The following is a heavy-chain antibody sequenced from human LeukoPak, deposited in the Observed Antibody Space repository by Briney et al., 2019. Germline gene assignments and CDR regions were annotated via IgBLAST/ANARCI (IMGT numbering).Heavy chain of an antibody. CDR2: IYYSGST. Sequence: SETLSLTCTVSGGCISSYYWSWIRQPPGKGLEWVGYIYYSGSTNYNPSLKSRVTISVDTSKNQFSLKLSSVTAADTAVYYCAREGDSSASDYWGQGTLVTVSS. V-gene: IGHV4-59*01. CDR1: GGCISSYY. D-gene: IGHD3-22*01. CDR3: AREGDSSASDY. J-gene: IGHJ4*02.